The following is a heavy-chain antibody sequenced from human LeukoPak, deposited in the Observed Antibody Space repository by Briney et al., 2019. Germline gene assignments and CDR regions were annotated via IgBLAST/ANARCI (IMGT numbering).Heavy chain of an antibody. CDR1: GGSISSYY. CDR2: IYYSGST. D-gene: IGHD3-9*01. V-gene: IGHV4-59*01. Sequence: SETLSLTCTVSGGSISSYYWSWIRQPPGKGLEWIGSIYYSGSTNYNPSLKSRVTISVDTSKNQFSLKLSSVTAADTAVYYCARGLRYSDWLSWFDPWGQGTLVTVSS. CDR3: ARGLRYSDWLSWFDP. J-gene: IGHJ5*02.